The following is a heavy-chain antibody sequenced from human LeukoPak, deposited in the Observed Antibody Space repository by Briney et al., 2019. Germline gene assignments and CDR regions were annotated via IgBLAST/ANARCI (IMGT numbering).Heavy chain of an antibody. D-gene: IGHD1-14*01. CDR3: ARSPPTGDVMAV. J-gene: IGHJ6*04. CDR2: ISSSSSYV. CDR1: GFSFKNYA. Sequence: GGSLRLSCAASGFSFKNYAMSWVRQAPGKGLEWVSSISSSSSYVYYADSVKGRFTISRDNAKNSLYLQMNSLRAGDTAVYYCARSPPTGDVMAVGAKGPTATV. V-gene: IGHV3-21*01.